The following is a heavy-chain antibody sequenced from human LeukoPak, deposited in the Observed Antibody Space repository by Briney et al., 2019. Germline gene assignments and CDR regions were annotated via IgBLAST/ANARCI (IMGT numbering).Heavy chain of an antibody. Sequence: SETLSLTCTVSGYSISSGYYWGWIRQPPGRGLEWIGSIYHGGSTYYNPSLKSRVTISVDTSKNQFSLKLSSVTAADTAVYYCARGVYGDYHYYYYMDVWGKGTTVTVSS. D-gene: IGHD4-17*01. V-gene: IGHV4-38-2*02. CDR3: ARGVYGDYHYYYYMDV. CDR2: IYHGGST. J-gene: IGHJ6*03. CDR1: GYSISSGYY.